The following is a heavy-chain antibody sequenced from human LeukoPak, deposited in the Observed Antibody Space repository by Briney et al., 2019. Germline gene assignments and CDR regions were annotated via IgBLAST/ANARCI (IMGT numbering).Heavy chain of an antibody. CDR3: ARQWELNYCYYGMDV. Sequence: GGSLRLSCAASGFTFSSYEMNWVRQAPGKGLEWVSYISSSGSTIYYADSVKGRFTISRDNAKNSLYLQMNSLRAEDTAVYYCARQWELNYCYYGMDVWGQGTTVTVSS. CDR1: GFTFSSYE. J-gene: IGHJ6*02. D-gene: IGHD1-26*01. V-gene: IGHV3-48*03. CDR2: ISSSGSTI.